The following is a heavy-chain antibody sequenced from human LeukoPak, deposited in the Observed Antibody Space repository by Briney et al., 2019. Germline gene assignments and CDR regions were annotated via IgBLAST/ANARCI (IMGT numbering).Heavy chain of an antibody. J-gene: IGHJ5*02. CDR3: ASGALDYDILTGYYTGNWFDP. CDR1: GGSISSYY. V-gene: IGHV4-59*01. Sequence: SETLSLTCTVSGGSISSYYWSWIRQPPGKGLEWIGYIYYSGSTNYNPSLKSRVTISVDTSKNQFSLKLSPVTAADTAVYYCASGALDYDILTGYYTGNWFDPWGQGTLVTVSS. CDR2: IYYSGST. D-gene: IGHD3-9*01.